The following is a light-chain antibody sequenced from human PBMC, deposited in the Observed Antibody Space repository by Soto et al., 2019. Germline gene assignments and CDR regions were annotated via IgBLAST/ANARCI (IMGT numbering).Light chain of an antibody. J-gene: IGLJ1*01. V-gene: IGLV2-8*01. CDR2: AVT. CDR1: SGDVGGYNY. CDR3: SSYAGNNNYV. Sequence: QSVLTQPASVSGSPGQSVTISCAGTSGDVGGYNYVSWYQQHPGKAPKLMIHAVTNRPSGVSNRFSGSKSGNTASLTVSGLQADDEADYYCSSYAGNNNYVFGTGTKLTVL.